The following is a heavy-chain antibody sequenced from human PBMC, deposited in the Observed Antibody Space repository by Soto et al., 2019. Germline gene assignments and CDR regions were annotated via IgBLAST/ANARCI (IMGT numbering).Heavy chain of an antibody. CDR2: INTNTGNP. V-gene: IGHV7-4-1*01. CDR1: GYTFTSYA. J-gene: IGHJ5*02. D-gene: IGHD5-12*01. Sequence: ASVKVSCKASGYTFTSYAMNWVRQAPGQGLERMGWINTNTGNPTYAQGFTGRFVFSLDTSVSTAYLQICSLKAEDTAVYYCARDSPTYSGYRSFDPWGQGTLVTVSS. CDR3: ARDSPTYSGYRSFDP.